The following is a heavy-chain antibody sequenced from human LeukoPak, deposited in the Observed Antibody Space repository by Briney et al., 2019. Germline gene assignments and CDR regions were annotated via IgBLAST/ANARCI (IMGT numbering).Heavy chain of an antibody. Sequence: GGSLSLSCAASGFTFSSYEMNWVGQAPGKGLDWVSFISTSSSYIYYADSVKGRFTISRDNSKNSLYLQMNSLRAEDTAVYYCARDQDWNDRGGLDYWGQGTLVIVSS. CDR2: ISTSSSYI. CDR1: GFTFSSYE. CDR3: ARDQDWNDRGGLDY. D-gene: IGHD1-1*01. V-gene: IGHV3-21*01. J-gene: IGHJ4*02.